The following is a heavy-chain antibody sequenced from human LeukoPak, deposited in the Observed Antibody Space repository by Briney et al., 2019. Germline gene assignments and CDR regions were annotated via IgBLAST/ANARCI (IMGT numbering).Heavy chain of an antibody. Sequence: SETLSLTCAVYGGSFSGYYWSWIRQPPGKGLEWIGYIYYSGSTNYNPSLKSRVTISVDTSKNQFSLKLSSVTAADTAVYYCARERDGYPQYWGQGTLVTVSS. V-gene: IGHV4-59*01. CDR2: IYYSGST. J-gene: IGHJ4*02. CDR1: GGSFSGYY. CDR3: ARERDGYPQY. D-gene: IGHD5-24*01.